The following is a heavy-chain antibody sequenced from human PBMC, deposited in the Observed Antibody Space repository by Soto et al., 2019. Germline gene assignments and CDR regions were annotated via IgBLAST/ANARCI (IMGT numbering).Heavy chain of an antibody. CDR3: ARGAVLRYFDWLNP. J-gene: IGHJ5*02. CDR1: GGSISSYY. CDR2: IYYSGST. Sequence: SETLSLTCTVSGGSISSYYWSWIRQPPGKGLEWIGYIYYSGSTNYNPSLKSRVTISVDTSKNQFSLKLSSVTAAVTAVYYCARGAVLRYFDWLNPWGQGTLVTVSS. V-gene: IGHV4-59*12. D-gene: IGHD3-9*01.